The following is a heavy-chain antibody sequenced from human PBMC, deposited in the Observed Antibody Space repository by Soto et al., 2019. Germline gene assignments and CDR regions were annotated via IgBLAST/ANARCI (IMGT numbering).Heavy chain of an antibody. Sequence: GGSLRLSCAASGFTFSSYAMSWVRQAPGKGLEWVSAISGSGGSTYYADSVKGRFTISRDNSKNTLYLQMNSLRAEDTAVYYCAKVRGIYSYGYYYYGMDVWGQGTTVTVSS. CDR1: GFTFSSYA. CDR2: ISGSGGST. D-gene: IGHD5-18*01. J-gene: IGHJ6*02. CDR3: AKVRGIYSYGYYYYGMDV. V-gene: IGHV3-23*01.